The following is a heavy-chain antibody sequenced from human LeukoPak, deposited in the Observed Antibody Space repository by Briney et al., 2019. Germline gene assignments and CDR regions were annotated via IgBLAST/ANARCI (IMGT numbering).Heavy chain of an antibody. CDR2: IYYSGNT. J-gene: IGHJ4*02. CDR3: ARYPTAMVSFDY. CDR1: GGSISSSDYY. D-gene: IGHD5-18*01. V-gene: IGHV4-39*01. Sequence: PSETLSLTCTVSGGSISSSDYYWGWIRQPPGKGLEWIGSIYYSGNTYYNPSLKSRVTISVDTSKNQFSLRLSFVTAADTAVYYCARYPTAMVSFDYWGRGTLVTVSS.